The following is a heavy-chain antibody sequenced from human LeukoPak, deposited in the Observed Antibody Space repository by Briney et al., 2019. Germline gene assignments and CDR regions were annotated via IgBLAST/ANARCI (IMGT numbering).Heavy chain of an antibody. D-gene: IGHD2-2*01. J-gene: IGHJ5*02. CDR3: ARFIVVVPAAMRGGWFDP. V-gene: IGHV4-38-2*02. CDR1: GGSISSGYY. CDR2: IYHSGST. Sequence: PSETLSLTCTVSGGSISSGYYWGWILQPPGKGLEWIGSIYHSGSTYYNPSLKSRVTISVDTSKNQFSLKLSSVTAADTAVYYCARFIVVVPAAMRGGWFDPWGQGTLVTVSS.